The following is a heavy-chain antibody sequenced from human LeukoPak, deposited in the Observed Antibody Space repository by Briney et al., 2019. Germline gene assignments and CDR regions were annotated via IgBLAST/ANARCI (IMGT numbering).Heavy chain of an antibody. V-gene: IGHV1-18*01. CDR3: ARDSPDGSGTYYNDSPDY. CDR2: ISAYNGNT. J-gene: IGHJ4*02. D-gene: IGHD3-10*01. Sequence: ASVTVSCKASGYTFSIYGISGVRQAPGQGLEWMGWISAYNGNTNYRQKLHRRVTMTTDTSTSTAYMDLRSLRSDDTAIYYCARDSPDGSGTYYNDSPDYWGQGTLVTVSS. CDR1: GYTFSIYG.